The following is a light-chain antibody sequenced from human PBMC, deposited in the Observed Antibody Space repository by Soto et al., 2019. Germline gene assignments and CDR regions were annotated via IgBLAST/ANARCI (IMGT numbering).Light chain of an antibody. V-gene: IGKV3-20*01. CDR3: QQYFKSPWT. Sequence: EIVLTHSPSTLSLSPGERATLSCRASQSVSSSYLAWYQQKPGQAPRLLIYGASSRATGIPDRFSGSGSGTDFTLTISRLEPEDFAVYYCQQYFKSPWTFGQGTKVDIK. CDR2: GAS. J-gene: IGKJ1*01. CDR1: QSVSSSY.